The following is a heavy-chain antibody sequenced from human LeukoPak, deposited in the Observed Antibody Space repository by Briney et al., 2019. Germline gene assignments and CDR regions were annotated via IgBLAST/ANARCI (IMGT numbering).Heavy chain of an antibody. CDR2: ISGSGDST. V-gene: IGHV3-23*01. Sequence: PGGSLRLSCAASGFTFSIYAMIWARQAPGKGLEWVLPISGSGDSTFYTDSVKGLYPISRQNYKHTLSLKMHSLRAEDAALYYCARYQLLFGSDSWFDPWGQGTLVTVSS. J-gene: IGHJ5*02. CDR1: GFTFSIYA. CDR3: ARYQLLFGSDSWFDP. D-gene: IGHD2-2*01.